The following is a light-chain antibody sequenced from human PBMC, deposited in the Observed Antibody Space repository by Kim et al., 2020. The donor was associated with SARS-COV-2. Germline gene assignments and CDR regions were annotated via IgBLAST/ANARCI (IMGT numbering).Light chain of an antibody. J-gene: IGKJ4*01. V-gene: IGKV4-1*01. CDR1: QNVKNY. CDR2: WAS. CDR3: QHYYSTPLS. Sequence: DTVMTQSPDSLAVSLGERATINCKSSQNVKNYLAWYQQKPGQPPKVLIYWASTRESGVPDRFSGRGSGTDFTLTISSLQAEDVAVYYCQHYYSTPLSFGGGTKVDIK.